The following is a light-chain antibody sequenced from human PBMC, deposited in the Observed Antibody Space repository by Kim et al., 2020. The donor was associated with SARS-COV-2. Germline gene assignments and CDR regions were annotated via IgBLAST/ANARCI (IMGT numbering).Light chain of an antibody. CDR1: KLGDKY. J-gene: IGLJ2*01. Sequence: VSPGQTASITCSGNKLGDKYACWYKKKPGQSPVLVIYEDNKRPSGTHERFSGSNSGNTATLTISGTQAMDEADYYCQAWDTSTVVFGGGTQLTVL. CDR2: EDN. CDR3: QAWDTSTVV. V-gene: IGLV3-1*01.